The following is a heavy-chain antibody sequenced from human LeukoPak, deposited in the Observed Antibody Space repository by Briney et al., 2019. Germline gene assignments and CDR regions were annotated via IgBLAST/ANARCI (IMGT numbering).Heavy chain of an antibody. D-gene: IGHD5-18*01. Sequence: SETLSLTCAVSGVSVNTGHYYWSWIRQPPGKGLEWIGNVYYSGGTHYSPSLKSRVTMSQDTSRNQFSLKLNSVTAADTAVYYCARGDRGNSYGSLLDYWGQGILVTVSS. CDR3: ARGDRGNSYGSLLDY. V-gene: IGHV4-61*01. CDR1: GVSVNTGHYY. CDR2: VYYSGGT. J-gene: IGHJ4*02.